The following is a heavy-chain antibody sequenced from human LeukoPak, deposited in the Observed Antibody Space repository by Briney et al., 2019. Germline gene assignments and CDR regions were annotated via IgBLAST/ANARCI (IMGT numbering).Heavy chain of an antibody. V-gene: IGHV3-21*01. CDR1: GFTFSSYS. CDR2: ISSSSSYI. Sequence: GGSLRLSCAASGFTFSSYSMNWVRQAPGKGLEWVSSISSSSSYIYYADSVKGRFTISRDNAKNSLYLQMNSLRAEDTAVYYCARAVDFWSGYSLGYHYMDVWGKGTTVTVSS. D-gene: IGHD3-3*01. J-gene: IGHJ6*03. CDR3: ARAVDFWSGYSLGYHYMDV.